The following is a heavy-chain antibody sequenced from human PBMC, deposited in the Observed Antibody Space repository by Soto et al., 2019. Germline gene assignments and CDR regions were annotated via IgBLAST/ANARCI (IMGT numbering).Heavy chain of an antibody. CDR1: GYIFSGYY. CDR2: INPKTGGI. D-gene: IGHD5-18*01. V-gene: IGHV1-2*02. Sequence: ASVKVSCKASGYIFSGYYIHWLRQAPGQGLEWMGWINPKTGGIKYTQKFQGRVTMTRDTSSSTAYMELSSLTSDDTAVYYCARDEIQLWFEGPPFDYWGQGTLVTVSS. CDR3: ARDEIQLWFEGPPFDY. J-gene: IGHJ4*02.